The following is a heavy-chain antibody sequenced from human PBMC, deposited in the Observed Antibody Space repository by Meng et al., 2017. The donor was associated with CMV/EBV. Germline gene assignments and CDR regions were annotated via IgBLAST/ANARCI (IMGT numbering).Heavy chain of an antibody. J-gene: IGHJ6*02. CDR3: ARAEWALTRDYGMDV. V-gene: IGHV1-2*02. CDR2: INPNSGGT. D-gene: IGHD1-26*01. CDR1: GYTFTGYY. Sequence: ASVKVSCKASGYTFTGYYMHWVRQAPGQGLEWMGWINPNSGGTNYAQKFQGRVTMTRDTSISTAYMELSRLRSDDTAVYYCARAEWALTRDYGMDVWGQGTTVTVSS.